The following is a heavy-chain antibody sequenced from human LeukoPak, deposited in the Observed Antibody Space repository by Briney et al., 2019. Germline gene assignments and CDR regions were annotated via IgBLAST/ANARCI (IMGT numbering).Heavy chain of an antibody. D-gene: IGHD6-13*01. V-gene: IGHV4-39*07. CDR2: IYYSGST. CDR1: GGSISSSSYY. J-gene: IGHJ2*01. Sequence: NPSETLSLTCTVSGGSISSSSYYWGWIRQPRGRGLEWIGGIYYSGSTYYNPSLKSRVTISVDTSKNQFSLKLSAVTAADTAAYYCARVGGLGYSSSWSTDWYFDRWGRGTLVTVSS. CDR3: ARVGGLGYSSSWSTDWYFDR.